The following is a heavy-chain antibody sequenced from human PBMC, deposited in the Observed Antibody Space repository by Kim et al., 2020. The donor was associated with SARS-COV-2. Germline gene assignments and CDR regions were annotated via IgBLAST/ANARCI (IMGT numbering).Heavy chain of an antibody. Sequence: YNPSLKSRVTISVDTSKNQFSLKLSSVTAADTAVYYCAIPKLHGDSSFDYWGQGTLVTVSS. CDR3: AIPKLHGDSSFDY. J-gene: IGHJ4*02. V-gene: IGHV4-34*01. D-gene: IGHD4-17*01.